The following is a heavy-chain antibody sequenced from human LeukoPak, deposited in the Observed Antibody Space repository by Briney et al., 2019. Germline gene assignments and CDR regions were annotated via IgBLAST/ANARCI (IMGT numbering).Heavy chain of an antibody. V-gene: IGHV4-4*09. D-gene: IGHD3-3*01. CDR1: GVSISSYY. Sequence: SETLSLTCTVSGVSISSYYWSWVRQPPGKGLEWVGYIYTSGSTNYNPSLKSRVTISVDTSENQFSLKLSSVTAADTAVYYCAITYYDFWSGYNFDYWGQGTLVTVSS. CDR2: IYTSGST. CDR3: AITYYDFWSGYNFDY. J-gene: IGHJ4*02.